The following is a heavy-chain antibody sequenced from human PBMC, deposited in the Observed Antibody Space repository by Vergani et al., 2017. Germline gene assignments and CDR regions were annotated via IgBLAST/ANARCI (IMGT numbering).Heavy chain of an antibody. D-gene: IGHD4-11*01. V-gene: IGHV4-34*01. CDR3: ARVNTETNGHLYYYYYMDV. Sequence: QVQLQQWGGGLLKPSETLSLTCVVNGGSFTSYHWTWIRQSPGEGLEWVGDIDHTGRPDYNPSIKRRLTMSVDKSRNQFPLTLNSVTATDTAIYFYARVNTETNGHLYYYYYMDVWGQGTAVTVS. CDR1: GGSFTSYH. J-gene: IGHJ6*03. CDR2: IDHTGRP.